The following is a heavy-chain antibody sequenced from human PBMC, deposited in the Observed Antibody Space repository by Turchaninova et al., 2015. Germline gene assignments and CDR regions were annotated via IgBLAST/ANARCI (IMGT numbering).Heavy chain of an antibody. V-gene: IGHV5-51*01. J-gene: IGHJ4*02. Sequence: EVPLVQSGAEVKKPGEALQISCKGSGSTFSYDWIGGVRQMPGKDLEWMGIIYPGDSDTRYSPSFQGHVTISADKSIKTAYLQWSSLKASDTAMYYCARQAIWNGHTYLDSWGQGTLVTVSS. CDR3: ARQAIWNGHTYLDS. CDR2: IYPGDSDT. CDR1: GSTFSYDW. D-gene: IGHD3-3*01.